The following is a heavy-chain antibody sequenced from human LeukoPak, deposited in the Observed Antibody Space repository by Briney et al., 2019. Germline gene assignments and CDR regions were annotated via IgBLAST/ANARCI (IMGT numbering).Heavy chain of an antibody. CDR3: ARRDYRNEYFDY. D-gene: IGHD4-11*01. CDR2: ITWDGGTT. V-gene: IGHV3-43*01. J-gene: IGHJ4*02. CDR1: GFTFDDYT. Sequence: GGSLRLSCAASGFTFDDYTMHWVRQAPGKGLEWVSLITWDGGTTYYADSVKGRFTISRDNAKNSLYLQMNSLRGEDMALYYCARRDYRNEYFDYWGQGTLVTVSS.